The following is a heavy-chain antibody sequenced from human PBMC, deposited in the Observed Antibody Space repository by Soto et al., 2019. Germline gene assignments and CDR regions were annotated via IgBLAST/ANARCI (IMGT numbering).Heavy chain of an antibody. CDR2: ISSSSSYI. Sequence: EVQLVESGGGLVKPGGSLRLSCAASGFTFSSYSMNWVRQAPGKGLEWVSSISSSSSYIYYADSVKGRFTISRDNAKNSLYLQMNSLSAEDTAVYYCARGEEQLVPYYGMDVWGQGTTVTVSS. J-gene: IGHJ6*02. V-gene: IGHV3-21*01. CDR3: ARGEEQLVPYYGMDV. CDR1: GFTFSSYS. D-gene: IGHD6-6*01.